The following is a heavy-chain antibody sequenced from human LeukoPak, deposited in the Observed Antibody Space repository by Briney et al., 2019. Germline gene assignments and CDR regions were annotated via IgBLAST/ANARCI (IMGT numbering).Heavy chain of an antibody. D-gene: IGHD1-1*01. CDR1: GFTFSRYG. CDR3: ARVRNEDYYYYYMDV. CDR2: ISSSGTTI. J-gene: IGHJ6*03. Sequence: GGSLRLSCAASGFTFSRYGMNWVRQAPGKGLEWVSYISSSGTTIYYADSVKGRFTISRDNAKNSLYLQMNSLRAEDTAVYYCARVRNEDYYYYYMDVWGKGTTVTVSS. V-gene: IGHV3-48*01.